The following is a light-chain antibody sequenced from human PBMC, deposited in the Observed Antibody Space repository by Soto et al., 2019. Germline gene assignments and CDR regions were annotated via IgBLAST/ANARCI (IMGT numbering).Light chain of an antibody. Sequence: QSALTQPPSASGSPGQSVTISCTGTSSDVGGYNFVSWYQQHPGKAPKLMIYDVTERPSGVPDRFSGSKSGNTASLTGSGLQGEDEADYYCTSYAGSNIPVLFGGGTKVTVL. CDR1: SSDVGGYNF. V-gene: IGLV2-8*01. J-gene: IGLJ2*01. CDR3: TSYAGSNIPVL. CDR2: DVT.